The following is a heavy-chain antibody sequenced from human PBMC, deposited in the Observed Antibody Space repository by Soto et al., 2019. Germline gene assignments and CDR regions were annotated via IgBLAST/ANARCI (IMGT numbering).Heavy chain of an antibody. CDR3: ASADYGDYDS. CDR2: VNIYNGNT. D-gene: IGHD4-17*01. CDR1: DFSFTSDH. Sequence: QVQLVQSGPEVKKPGASVKVSCKASDFSFTSDHISGVRQAPGQSPEWMGWVNIYNGNTNYAPKLRGRATMPTDTSTSTAYMELRSLTSDNTAVYYCASADYGDYDSWGQGTLVTVSS. J-gene: IGHJ5*01. V-gene: IGHV1-18*01.